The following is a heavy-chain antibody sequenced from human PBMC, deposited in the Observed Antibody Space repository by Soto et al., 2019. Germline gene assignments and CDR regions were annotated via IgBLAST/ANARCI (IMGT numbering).Heavy chain of an antibody. CDR1: GLFLRDFG. D-gene: IGHD2-2*01. CDR3: AKSFGRKDIVVVPAAISYYYYMDV. Sequence: GGSLRLSCVASGLFLRDFGMHWVRQAPGKGLEWVAVISYDGSNKYYADSVKGRFTISRDNSKNTLYLQMNSLRAEDTAVYYCAKSFGRKDIVVVPAAISYYYYMDVWGKGTTVTVSS. J-gene: IGHJ6*03. V-gene: IGHV3-30*18. CDR2: ISYDGSNK.